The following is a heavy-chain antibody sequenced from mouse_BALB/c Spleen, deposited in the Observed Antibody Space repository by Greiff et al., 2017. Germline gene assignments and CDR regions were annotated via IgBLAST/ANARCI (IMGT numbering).Heavy chain of an antibody. D-gene: IGHD2-4*01. CDR2: ILPGSGST. J-gene: IGHJ3*01. V-gene: IGHV1-9*01. CDR1: GYTFSSYW. Sequence: VQLQQSGAELMKPGASVKISCKATGYTFSSYWIEWVKQRPGHGLEWIGEILPGSGSTNYNEKFKGKATFTADTSSNTAYMQLSSLTSEDSAVYYCASGRLPPWFAYWGQGTLVTVSA. CDR3: ASGRLPPWFAY.